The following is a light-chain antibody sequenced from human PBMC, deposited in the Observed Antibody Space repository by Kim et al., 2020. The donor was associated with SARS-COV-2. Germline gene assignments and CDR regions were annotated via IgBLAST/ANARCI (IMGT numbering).Light chain of an antibody. CDR3: QQTYTSPPYS. CDR1: QSINTL. J-gene: IGKJ2*03. V-gene: IGKV1-39*01. CDR2: GAS. Sequence: ASVGDRVTIICRASQSINTLLNWYQQKSGKAPNLLIYGASNLQSGVSSRFSGGGSGTDFALTINSLQPEDFATYYCQQTYTSPPYSFGQGTKLEI.